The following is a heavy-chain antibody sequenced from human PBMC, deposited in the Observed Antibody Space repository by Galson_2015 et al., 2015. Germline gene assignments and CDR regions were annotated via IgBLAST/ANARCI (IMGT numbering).Heavy chain of an antibody. CDR3: ARVSVAMLRGVIAPYFDS. D-gene: IGHD3-10*01. Sequence: SVKVSCKASGYSFTTYDINWVRQAPGQGLEWMGWMNPNSGNTGYAQKFQGRVTITRNISINTAYMELSSLRSEDTAVYYCARVSVAMLRGVIAPYFDSWGQGALVTVSS. CDR1: GYSFTTYD. V-gene: IGHV1-8*01. J-gene: IGHJ4*02. CDR2: MNPNSGNT.